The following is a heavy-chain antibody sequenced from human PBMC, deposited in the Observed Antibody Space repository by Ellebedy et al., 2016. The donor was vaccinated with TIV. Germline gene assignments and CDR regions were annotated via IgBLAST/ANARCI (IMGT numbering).Heavy chain of an antibody. CDR2: IIPIFGTA. D-gene: IGHD6-13*01. J-gene: IGHJ5*02. V-gene: IGHV1-69*13. CDR1: GGTFSSYA. Sequence: AASVKVSCKASGGTFSSYAISWVRQAPGQGLEWMGGIIPIFGTANYAQKFQGRVTITADESTSTAYMELSSLRSEDTAVYYCARVGVNSSFRWFDPWGQGTLVTVSS. CDR3: ARVGVNSSFRWFDP.